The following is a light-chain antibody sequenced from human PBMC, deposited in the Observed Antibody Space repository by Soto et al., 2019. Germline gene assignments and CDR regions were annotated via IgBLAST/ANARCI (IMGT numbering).Light chain of an antibody. CDR1: QGISSY. V-gene: IGKV1-9*01. Sequence: IQLTQSPSSLSASVGDIVTITCRASQGISSYLAWYQQKTGKAPKLLNYAASTLQSGVPSRFSGSGSGTDFTLTISSLQPEDFATYYCQQLNSYPWTFGQGTKVEIK. CDR3: QQLNSYPWT. J-gene: IGKJ1*01. CDR2: AAS.